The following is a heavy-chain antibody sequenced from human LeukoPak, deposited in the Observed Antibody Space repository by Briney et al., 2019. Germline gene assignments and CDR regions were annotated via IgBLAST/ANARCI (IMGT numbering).Heavy chain of an antibody. D-gene: IGHD1-1*01. Sequence: PGGSLRLSCAASGFDVSSHYMTWVRQSPGKGLEWVSIIFTIGTTYYADSVKGRFTISRDISKNTLSLQMNSLRAEDTAVYYCARGRQYLDFWGQGPWSPSPQ. V-gene: IGHV3-53*01. CDR2: IFTIGTT. CDR1: GFDVSSHY. CDR3: ARGRQYLDF. J-gene: IGHJ4*02.